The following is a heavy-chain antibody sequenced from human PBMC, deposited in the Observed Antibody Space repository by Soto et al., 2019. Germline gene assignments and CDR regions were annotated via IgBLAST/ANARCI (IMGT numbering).Heavy chain of an antibody. CDR1: GFKFSNYA. Sequence: GGSLRLSCAASGFKFSNYAMSWVHQAPGKGLEWVSLISATGGGTYYADSVKGRFTISRDNSHNTLYLQVHSLTAEDTAVYYCAKDRRAGGNSAFYFDFWGQGAQVTVSS. D-gene: IGHD3-16*01. V-gene: IGHV3-23*01. CDR2: ISATGGGT. CDR3: AKDRRAGGNSAFYFDF. J-gene: IGHJ4*02.